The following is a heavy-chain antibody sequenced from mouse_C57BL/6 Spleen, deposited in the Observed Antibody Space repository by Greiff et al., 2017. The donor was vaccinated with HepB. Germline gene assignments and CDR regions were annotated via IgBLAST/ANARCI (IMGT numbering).Heavy chain of an antibody. CDR1: GYTFTSYT. J-gene: IGHJ2*01. CDR2: INPSSGYT. CDR3: ASTYYDYDGGNY. Sequence: VKLQESGAELARPGASVKMSCKASGYTFTSYTMHWVKQRPGQGLEWIGYINPSSGYTKYNQKFKDKATLTADKSSSTAYMQLSSLTSEDSAVYYCASTYYDYDGGNYWGQGTTLTVSS. V-gene: IGHV1-4*01. D-gene: IGHD2-4*01.